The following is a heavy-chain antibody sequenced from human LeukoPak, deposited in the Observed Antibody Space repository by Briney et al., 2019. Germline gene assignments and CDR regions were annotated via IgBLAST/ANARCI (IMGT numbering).Heavy chain of an antibody. CDR2: IYHSGST. D-gene: IGHD6-13*01. CDR1: GYSISSGYY. Sequence: SETLSLTCAVSGYSISSGYYWGWIRQPPGKGLEWIGSIYHSGSTYYNPSLKSPVTISVDTSKNQFSLKLSSVTATATAVYYCAKSEQQLGPRRWFDPWGQGTLVTVSS. J-gene: IGHJ5*02. CDR3: AKSEQQLGPRRWFDP. V-gene: IGHV4-38-2*01.